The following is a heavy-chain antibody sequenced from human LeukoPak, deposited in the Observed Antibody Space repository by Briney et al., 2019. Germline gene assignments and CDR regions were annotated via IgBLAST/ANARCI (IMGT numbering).Heavy chain of an antibody. CDR1: GYTFTGYY. Sequence: ASVKVSCKASGYTFTGYYMHWVRQAPGQGLEWMGWINPNSGGTNYAQKFQGRVTMTRDTSISTAYMELSRLRSDDTAVYYCARAIVGYCSGGSCYSGHYYYYYMDVWGKRTTVTISS. J-gene: IGHJ6*03. V-gene: IGHV1-2*02. D-gene: IGHD2-15*01. CDR3: ARAIVGYCSGGSCYSGHYYYYYMDV. CDR2: INPNSGGT.